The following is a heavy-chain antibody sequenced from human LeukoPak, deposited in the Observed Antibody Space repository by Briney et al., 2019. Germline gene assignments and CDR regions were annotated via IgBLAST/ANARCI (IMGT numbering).Heavy chain of an antibody. Sequence: PSETLSLTCAVYGGSFSGYYWSWIRQPPGKGLEWIGEINHSGSTNYNPSLKSRVTISVDTSKNQFSLKLSSVTAADTAVYYCASSAAGWFDPWGQGTLVTVSS. CDR1: GGSFSGYY. V-gene: IGHV4-34*01. J-gene: IGHJ5*02. CDR3: ASSAAGWFDP. CDR2: INHSGST. D-gene: IGHD6-25*01.